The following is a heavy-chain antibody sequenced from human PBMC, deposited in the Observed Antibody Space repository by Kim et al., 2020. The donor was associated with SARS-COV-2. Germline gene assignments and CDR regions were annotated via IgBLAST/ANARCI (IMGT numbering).Heavy chain of an antibody. Sequence: SETLSLTCTVSGGSISSYYWSWIRQPAGKGLEWIGRIYTSGSTNYNPSLKSRVTMSVDTSKNQFSLKLSSVTAADTAVYYCARWGFNSGSYFWEYYFDYWGQGTLVTVSS. CDR2: IYTSGST. CDR3: ARWGFNSGSYFWEYYFDY. J-gene: IGHJ4*02. CDR1: GGSISSYY. D-gene: IGHD1-26*01. V-gene: IGHV4-4*07.